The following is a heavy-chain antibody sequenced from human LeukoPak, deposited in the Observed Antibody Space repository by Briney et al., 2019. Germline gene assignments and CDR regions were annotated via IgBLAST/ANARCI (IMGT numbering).Heavy chain of an antibody. Sequence: GGSLRLSCAASGFTFTNYAMSWVRQAPAKGLEWVAAISGSGGTTYYPDSVKGRFTISRDNSKNTLYLQMNSLRAEDTALYSCARVWDYWGQGILVTVSS. V-gene: IGHV3-23*01. J-gene: IGHJ4*02. CDR3: ARVWDY. CDR2: ISGSGGTT. D-gene: IGHD3-10*01. CDR1: GFTFTNYA.